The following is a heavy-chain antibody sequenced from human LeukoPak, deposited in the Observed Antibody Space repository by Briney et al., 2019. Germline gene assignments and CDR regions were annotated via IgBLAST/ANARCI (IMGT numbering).Heavy chain of an antibody. V-gene: IGHV3-7*03. J-gene: IGHJ6*02. CDR2: INQDGTKI. Sequence: GGSLRLSCVVSGSMFRNYWMSWLRQAPGKGPEWVANINQDGTKIFEVDFMKGRFTLSRDNAKSSLYLQMNSLRPEDSAVYFCARGGGLDVWGQGATVTVSS. D-gene: IGHD3-16*01. CDR3: ARGGGLDV. CDR1: GSMFRNYW.